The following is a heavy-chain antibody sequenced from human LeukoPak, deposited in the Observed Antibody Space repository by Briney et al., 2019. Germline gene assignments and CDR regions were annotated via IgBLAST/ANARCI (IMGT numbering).Heavy chain of an antibody. D-gene: IGHD3-10*01. J-gene: IGHJ4*02. CDR2: IYYSGST. CDR1: GGSISSSSYY. V-gene: IGHV4-39*07. Sequence: SETLSLTCTVSGGSISSSSYYWGWIRQPPGKGLEWIGSIYYSGSTYYNPSLKSRVTISVDTSKNQFSLKLSSVTAADTAVYYCASRFGEGDYWGQGTLVTVSS. CDR3: ASRFGEGDY.